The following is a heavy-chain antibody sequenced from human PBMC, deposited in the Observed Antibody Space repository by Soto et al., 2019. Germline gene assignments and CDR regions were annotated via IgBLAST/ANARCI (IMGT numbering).Heavy chain of an antibody. Sequence: QVQLVESGGRVVQPGRSLRLSCAASGFTFSSNGMHWVRQAPGKRLEWVAVISYDGSNKYYADSVKGRFTISRDNSNNTLSLQTNSLRAEDTAVYYCANERGKMATMGNDYWGQGTLVTVSS. CDR3: ANERGKMATMGNDY. CDR2: ISYDGSNK. CDR1: GFTFSSNG. V-gene: IGHV3-30*18. D-gene: IGHD5-12*01. J-gene: IGHJ4*02.